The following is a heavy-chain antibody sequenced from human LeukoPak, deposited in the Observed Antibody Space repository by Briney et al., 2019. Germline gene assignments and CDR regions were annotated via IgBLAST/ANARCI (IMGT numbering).Heavy chain of an antibody. D-gene: IGHD3-22*01. CDR1: GFTFSSYG. V-gene: IGHV3-23*01. J-gene: IGHJ4*02. Sequence: PGGSLRLSCAASGFTFSSYGMSWVRQAPGKGLEWVSAISGSGGSTYYADSVKGRFTISRDNSKNTLYLQMNSLRAEDTAVYYCAKEALGYYDSSGYYYIWGQGTLVTVSS. CDR3: AKEALGYYDSSGYYYI. CDR2: ISGSGGST.